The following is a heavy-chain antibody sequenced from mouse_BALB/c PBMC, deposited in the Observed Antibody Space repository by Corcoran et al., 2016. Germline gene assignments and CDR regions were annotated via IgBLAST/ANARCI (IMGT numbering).Heavy chain of an antibody. D-gene: IGHD2-1*01. J-gene: IGHJ4*01. V-gene: IGHV3-6*02. Sequence: DVQLQESGPGLVKPSQSLSLTCSVPGYSLTSGYSWNWIRQFPGNKLEWMGSISYDGSNNYNPSLKNRISITRDTSKNQFFLKLNSVTTEDTATYYCAGNYGYYYAKDYWGQGTSVTVSS. CDR2: ISYDGSN. CDR3: AGNYGYYYAKDY. CDR1: GYSLTSGYS.